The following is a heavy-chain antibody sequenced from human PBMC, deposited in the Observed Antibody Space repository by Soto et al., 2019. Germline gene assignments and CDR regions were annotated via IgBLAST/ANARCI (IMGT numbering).Heavy chain of an antibody. CDR1: GGSISSYD. D-gene: IGHD2-15*01. J-gene: IGHJ4*02. CDR2: IYYSGST. CDR3: ARDGTGYCSGGIRYSRPYFDY. Sequence: YIRGAVCGGSISSYDWSLIRKPPGKGLEWIGYIYYSGSTNYNPSLKSRVTISVDTSKNQFSLKLSSVTAADTAVYYCARDGTGYCSGGIRYSRPYFDYWVQGTLVTVSS. V-gene: IGHV4-59*01.